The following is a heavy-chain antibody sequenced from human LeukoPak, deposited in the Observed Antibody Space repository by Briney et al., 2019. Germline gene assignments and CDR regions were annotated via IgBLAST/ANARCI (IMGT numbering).Heavy chain of an antibody. Sequence: SETLSLTCTVSGGSISSSSYNWGWIRQPPGKGLEWIGSIYYSGSTYYNPSLKSRITISVDTSKTQFSLKLSSVTAADTAVYYCARPYSSSWYFDYWGQGTLVTVSS. CDR2: IYYSGST. J-gene: IGHJ4*02. V-gene: IGHV4-39*01. CDR1: GGSISSSSYN. CDR3: ARPYSSSWYFDY. D-gene: IGHD6-13*01.